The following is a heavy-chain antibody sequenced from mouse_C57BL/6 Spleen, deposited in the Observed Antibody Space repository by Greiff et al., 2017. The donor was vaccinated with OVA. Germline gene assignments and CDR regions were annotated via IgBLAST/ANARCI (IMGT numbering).Heavy chain of an antibody. CDR3: ARRRGRGTYFDY. V-gene: IGHV1-69*01. J-gene: IGHJ2*01. CDR1: GYTFTSYW. CDR2: IDPSDSYT. Sequence: VQLQQSGAELVMPGASVKLSCKASGYTFTSYWMHWVKQRPGQGLEWIGEIDPSDSYTNYNQKFKGKSTLTVDKSSSTAYMQLSSLTSEDSAVYYCARRRGRGTYFDYWGQGTTLTVSS.